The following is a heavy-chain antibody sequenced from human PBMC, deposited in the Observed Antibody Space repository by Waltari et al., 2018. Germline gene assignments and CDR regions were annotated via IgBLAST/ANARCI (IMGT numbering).Heavy chain of an antibody. Sequence: QVQLVQSGAEVKKPGASVKVSCKASGYTFTGYYMHWVRQAPGHGLEWMGWINPNSGGTNYAQKFQGWVTMTRDTSISTAYMELSRLRSDDTAVYYCARGRKAVAGSGRGNWFDPWGQGTLVTVSS. V-gene: IGHV1-2*04. D-gene: IGHD6-19*01. J-gene: IGHJ5*02. CDR2: INPNSGGT. CDR3: ARGRKAVAGSGRGNWFDP. CDR1: GYTFTGYY.